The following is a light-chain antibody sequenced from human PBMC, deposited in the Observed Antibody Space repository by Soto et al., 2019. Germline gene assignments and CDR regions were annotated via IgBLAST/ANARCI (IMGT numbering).Light chain of an antibody. V-gene: IGLV2-11*01. CDR3: CSYTGRSTLI. CDR2: DVN. CDR1: STDVGDYNY. J-gene: IGLJ2*01. Sequence: QSVLTQPRSVSGSPGQSVTISCTGTSTDVGDYNYVSWYQQHPRKAPKLILFDVNKRPSGLPDRFSGSKSGNTASLTISGLQADDEADYYCCSYTGRSTLIFGGGTQLTVL.